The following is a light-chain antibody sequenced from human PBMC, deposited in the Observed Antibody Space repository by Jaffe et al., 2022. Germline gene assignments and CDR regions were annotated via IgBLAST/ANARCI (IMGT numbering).Light chain of an antibody. Sequence: DIQLTQSPSFLSASVGDRVTITCRASQGISSYLAWYQQKPGKAPKLLIHTASTLQSDVPSRFSGSGSGTEFTLTISSLQPEDFATYYCQQLCTYPLTFGGGTKVEIK. CDR3: QQLCTYPLT. CDR1: QGISSY. J-gene: IGKJ4*01. CDR2: TAS. V-gene: IGKV1-9*01.